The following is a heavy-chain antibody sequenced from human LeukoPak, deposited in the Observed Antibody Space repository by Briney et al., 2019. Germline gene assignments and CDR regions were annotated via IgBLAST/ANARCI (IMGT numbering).Heavy chain of an antibody. CDR3: ARGRFGGWAFDI. CDR1: GGSISSYY. Sequence: SETLSLTCTVSGGSISSYYWSWIRQPPGKGLEWIGYIYYSGSTNYNPSLKSRVTISVDTSKNQFSLKLSSVTAADTAVYYCARGRFGGWAFDIWGQGTMVTVSS. V-gene: IGHV4-59*01. D-gene: IGHD3-10*01. CDR2: IYYSGST. J-gene: IGHJ3*02.